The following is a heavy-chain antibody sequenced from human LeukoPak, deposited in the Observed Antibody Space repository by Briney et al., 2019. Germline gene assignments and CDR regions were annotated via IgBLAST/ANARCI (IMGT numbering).Heavy chain of an antibody. CDR1: GGSISSGDYY. CDR2: IYYSGST. D-gene: IGHD6-13*01. Sequence: SETLSLTCTVSGGSISSGDYYWSWIRQPPGKGLEWIGYIYYSGSTYYNPSPKSRVTISGDTSKNQFSLKLSSVTAADTAVYYCAAAVGSRYYYYMDVWGKGTTVTVSS. V-gene: IGHV4-30-4*01. CDR3: AAAVGSRYYYYMDV. J-gene: IGHJ6*03.